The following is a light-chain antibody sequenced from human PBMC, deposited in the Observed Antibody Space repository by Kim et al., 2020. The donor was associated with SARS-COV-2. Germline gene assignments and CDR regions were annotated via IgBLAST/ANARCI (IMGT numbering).Light chain of an antibody. CDR2: GAS. V-gene: IGKV3-15*01. J-gene: IGKJ1*01. CDR1: QSVRSN. CDR3: QAYNNWTPT. Sequence: EIVMTQSPATLSVSPGERATLSCRASQSVRSNVVWYQQKPGQAPRLLIYGASTRATGIPARFSGSGSGTEFTLTISSLQSEDFAVYYCQAYNNWTPTFGQGTK.